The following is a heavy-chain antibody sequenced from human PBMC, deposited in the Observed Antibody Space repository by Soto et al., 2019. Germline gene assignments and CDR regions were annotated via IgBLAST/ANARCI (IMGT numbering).Heavy chain of an antibody. J-gene: IGHJ5*02. Sequence: SETLSLTCTVSGVSISSYYWSWIRQPPGKGLEWIGYIYYSGSTNYNPSLKSRVTISVDTSKNQFSLKLSSVTAADTAVYYCARQVYNWFDPWGQGTLVTVSS. CDR3: ARQVYNWFDP. V-gene: IGHV4-59*08. CDR2: IYYSGST. CDR1: GVSISSYY.